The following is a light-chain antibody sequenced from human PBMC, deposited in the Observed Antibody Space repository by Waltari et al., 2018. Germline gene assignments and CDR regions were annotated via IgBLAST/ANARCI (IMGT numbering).Light chain of an antibody. CDR2: EVS. CDR1: SSDVGGYNY. Sequence: QSALTQPPSASGSPGQSVTISCTGTSSDVGGYNYVSWYQHHPGQVPKLMIYEVSKRPSGVPGRFSGSKSGNTASLTVSGLQAEDEADYYCSSIGGSDNVVFGGGTKLTVL. V-gene: IGLV2-8*01. J-gene: IGLJ2*01. CDR3: SSIGGSDNVV.